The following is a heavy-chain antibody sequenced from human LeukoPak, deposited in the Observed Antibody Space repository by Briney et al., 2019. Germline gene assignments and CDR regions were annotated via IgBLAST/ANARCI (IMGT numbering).Heavy chain of an antibody. J-gene: IGHJ4*02. CDR2: IYSGGGT. V-gene: IGHV3-66*01. D-gene: IGHD3-16*01. CDR1: GFSVSNNY. CDR3: ARVIWSAGKYYFDY. Sequence: GGSLRLSCEASGFSVSNNYMSWVRHAPRKGLEWVSVIYSGGGTYYADSVKDRFTISRDNSKNTLYLQMNSLRAEDTAVYYCARVIWSAGKYYFDYWGQGTLVTVSS.